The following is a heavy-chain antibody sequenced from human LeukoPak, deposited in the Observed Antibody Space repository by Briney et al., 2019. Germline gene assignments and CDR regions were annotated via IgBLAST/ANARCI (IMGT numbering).Heavy chain of an antibody. CDR1: GLTFSSYW. J-gene: IGHJ4*02. CDR2: IKTDGSST. D-gene: IGHD6-13*01. Sequence: GGSLRLSCAASGLTFSSYWMHWVRQAPGKGLVWVSRIKTDGSSTSYADSVKGRFTISRDNAKNTLYLQMNSLRAEDTAVYYCAREGGYSSSLAYWGQGTLVTVSS. CDR3: AREGGYSSSLAY. V-gene: IGHV3-74*01.